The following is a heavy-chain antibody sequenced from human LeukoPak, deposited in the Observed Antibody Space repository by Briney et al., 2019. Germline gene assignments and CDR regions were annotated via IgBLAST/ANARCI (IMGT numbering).Heavy chain of an antibody. Sequence: GGSLRLSCAATGFTFKDYGMHWVRQPPGKGLEWVSSINWNGGGTDYADSVKGRFTISRDNAKNSLYLQLSSLRPEDTALYYCAKRMGATNTYSFFGLDVWGQGTTVTVSS. D-gene: IGHD1-26*01. V-gene: IGHV3-9*01. CDR3: AKRMGATNTYSFFGLDV. CDR1: GFTFKDYG. CDR2: INWNGGGT. J-gene: IGHJ6*02.